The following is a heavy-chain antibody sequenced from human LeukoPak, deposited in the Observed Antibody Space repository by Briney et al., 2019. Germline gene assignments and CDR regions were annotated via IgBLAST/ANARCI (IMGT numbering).Heavy chain of an antibody. D-gene: IGHD3-16*01. Sequence: ASVKVSCKASGGTFSRYAISWVRQAPGQGLEWMGWISAYNGNTNYAQKLQGRVTMTTDTSTRTAYMELSSLRSEDTAVYYCARDNDSRDPPHFDYWGQGTLVTVSS. V-gene: IGHV1-18*01. J-gene: IGHJ4*02. CDR3: ARDNDSRDPPHFDY. CDR2: ISAYNGNT. CDR1: GGTFSRYA.